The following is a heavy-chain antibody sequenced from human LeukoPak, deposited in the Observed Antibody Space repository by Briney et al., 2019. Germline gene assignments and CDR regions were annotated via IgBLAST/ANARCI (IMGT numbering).Heavy chain of an antibody. J-gene: IGHJ6*02. Sequence: GASVKVSCKASGYTFTGYYMHWVRQDPGQGLEWMGWINPNSGGTKYAQTFQGRVTMTRDTSISTAYMELSSLRSDDTAVYYCARGRGSSSWFYCYGMDVWGQGTTVTVSS. V-gene: IGHV1-2*02. CDR2: INPNSGGT. CDR1: GYTFTGYY. CDR3: ARGRGSSSWFYCYGMDV. D-gene: IGHD6-13*01.